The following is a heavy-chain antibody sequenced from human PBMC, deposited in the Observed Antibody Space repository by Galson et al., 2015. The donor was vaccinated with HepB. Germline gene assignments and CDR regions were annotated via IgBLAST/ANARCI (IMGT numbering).Heavy chain of an antibody. CDR2: IKSNIDGGTT. CDR1: GFTFNHAW. J-gene: IGHJ3*02. D-gene: IGHD3-16*01. Sequence: SLRLSCAASGFTFNHAWMVWVRQAPGQGLEWVGLIKSNIDGGTTDYAAPVKGRLSISRDGSKNTLYLQMNSLATEDTAVYYCATDVPLTGGGALNIWGQGTMVTVSS. CDR3: ATDVPLTGGGALNI. V-gene: IGHV3-15*01.